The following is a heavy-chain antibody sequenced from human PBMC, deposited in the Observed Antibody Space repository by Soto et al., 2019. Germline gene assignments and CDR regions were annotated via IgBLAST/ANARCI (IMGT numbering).Heavy chain of an antibody. V-gene: IGHV4-34*01. CDR2: INHSGST. CDR3: ARATRLRREMYSSSSVIDY. D-gene: IGHD6-6*01. J-gene: IGHJ4*02. Sequence: QVQLQQWGAGLLKPSETLSLTCAVYGGSFSGYYWSWIRQPPGKGLEWIGEINHSGSTNYNPSLKSRVTISVDTSKNQFSLKLSSVTAADTAVYYCARATRLRREMYSSSSVIDYWGQGTLVTVSS. CDR1: GGSFSGYY.